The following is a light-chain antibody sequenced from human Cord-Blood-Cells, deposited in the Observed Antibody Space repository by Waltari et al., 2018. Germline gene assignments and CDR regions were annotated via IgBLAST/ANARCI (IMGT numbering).Light chain of an antibody. V-gene: IGLV2-8*01. Sequence: QSALTQPPSASGSPGQSVTISCTGTSSDVGGYNYVSWYQRHPGKAPKLMIYEVSKRPSVVPDRFSGSKSGNPASLTVSGLQAEDEADYYCSSYAGSNNFDVVFGGGTKLTVL. CDR1: SSDVGGYNY. J-gene: IGLJ2*01. CDR3: SSYAGSNNFDVV. CDR2: EVS.